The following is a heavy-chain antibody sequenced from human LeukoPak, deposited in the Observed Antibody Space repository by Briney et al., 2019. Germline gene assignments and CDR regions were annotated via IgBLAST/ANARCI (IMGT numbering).Heavy chain of an antibody. CDR3: ARYYGDSGSQYYFVY. V-gene: IGHV3-15*01. CDR1: GFTFSDAW. D-gene: IGHD3-22*01. CDR2: IKSKTDDGTP. J-gene: IGHJ4*02. Sequence: GGSLRLSCAASGFTFSDAWMSWVRQAPGKGLEWVGRIKSKTDDGTPDYAAPVKGGYTISRNASKNTLYLQMNRLKSEDTAVYYCARYYGDSGSQYYFVYWGQGTLVTVSS.